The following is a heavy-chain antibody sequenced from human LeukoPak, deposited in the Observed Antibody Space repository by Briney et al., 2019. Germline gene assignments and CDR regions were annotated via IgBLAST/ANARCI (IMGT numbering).Heavy chain of an antibody. Sequence: GGSLRLSCAASGFTFSSYSMNWVRQAPGKGLEWVSYISSSSNTIYYADSVKGRFTISRDNAKNSLYLQMNSLRAEDTAVYYCARDSPLYGGNPFDHWGQGTLVTVSS. CDR3: ARDSPLYGGNPFDH. CDR2: ISSSSNTI. D-gene: IGHD4-23*01. J-gene: IGHJ4*02. V-gene: IGHV3-48*01. CDR1: GFTFSSYS.